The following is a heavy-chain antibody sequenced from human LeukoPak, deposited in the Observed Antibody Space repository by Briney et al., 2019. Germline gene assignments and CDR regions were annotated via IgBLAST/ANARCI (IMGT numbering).Heavy chain of an antibody. J-gene: IGHJ6*03. CDR3: AIYGGNPPHYYYYMDV. D-gene: IGHD4-23*01. V-gene: IGHV1-69*13. CDR1: GGTFSSYA. CDR2: IIPIFGTA. Sequence: SVKVSCKASGGTFSSYAISWVRQAPGQGLEWMGGIIPIFGTANYAQKFQGRATITADESTSTAYMELSSLRSEDTAVYYCAIYGGNPPHYYYYMDVWGKGTTVTVSS.